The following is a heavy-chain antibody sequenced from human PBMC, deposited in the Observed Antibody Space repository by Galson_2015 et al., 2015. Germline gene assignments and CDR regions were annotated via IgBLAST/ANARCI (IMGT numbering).Heavy chain of an antibody. V-gene: IGHV4-31*02. CDR2: IYYSGST. Sequence: SWVRQAPGKGLEWIGYIYYSGSTYYNPSLKSRVTISVDTSKNQFSLKLSSVTAADTAVYYCARGAGKPFDFDYRGQGTLVTVSS. CDR3: ARGAGKPFDFDY. D-gene: IGHD3-3*01. J-gene: IGHJ4*02.